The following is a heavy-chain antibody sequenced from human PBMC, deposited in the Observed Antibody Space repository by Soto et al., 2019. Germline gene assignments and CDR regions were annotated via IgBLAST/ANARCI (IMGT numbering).Heavy chain of an antibody. CDR1: GFTFSRYG. CDR3: AKNQGVELVPLATVDWFDP. J-gene: IGHJ5*02. V-gene: IGHV3-33*06. Sequence: GGSLRLSCAASGFTFSRYGMHWFRQAPGKGLEWVAVIWYDGSNKYYADSVKGRFTISRDNSKSTVYLELNNLSAEDTAVYHCAKNQGVELVPLATVDWFDPWGQGSVVTVSS. CDR2: IWYDGSNK. D-gene: IGHD1-26*01.